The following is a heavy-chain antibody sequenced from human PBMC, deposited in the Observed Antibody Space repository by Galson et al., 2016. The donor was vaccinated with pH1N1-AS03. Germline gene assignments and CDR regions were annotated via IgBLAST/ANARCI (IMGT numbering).Heavy chain of an antibody. Sequence: LSLTCAVSGLSITKGFQWAWIRQSPGTGLEWIGNVYQSGTTYYNPSLKSRVTISIDTSRGELSLKLRSVTAADTGVYYCARRPTGIDYWGQGVQVTVSS. CDR1: GLSITKGFQ. J-gene: IGHJ4*02. D-gene: IGHD3-10*01. CDR3: ARRPTGIDY. V-gene: IGHV4-38-2*01. CDR2: VYQSGTT.